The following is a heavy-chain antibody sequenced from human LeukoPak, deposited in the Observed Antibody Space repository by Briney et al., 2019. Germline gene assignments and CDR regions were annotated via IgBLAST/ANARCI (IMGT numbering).Heavy chain of an antibody. V-gene: IGHV4-59*01. CDR2: IYYSGST. CDR1: GGSISSYY. Sequence: SETLSLTCTVSGGSISSYYWSWIRQPPGKGLECIGYIYYSGSTNYNPSLKSRVTISVDTSKNQFSLKLSSVTAADTAVYYCARDKGIQLWVPGAFDIWGQGTMVTVSS. CDR3: ARDKGIQLWVPGAFDI. J-gene: IGHJ3*02. D-gene: IGHD5-18*01.